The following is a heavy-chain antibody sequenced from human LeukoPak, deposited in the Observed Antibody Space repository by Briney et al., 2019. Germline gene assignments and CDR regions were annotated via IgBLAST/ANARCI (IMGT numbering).Heavy chain of an antibody. D-gene: IGHD2-2*01. J-gene: IGHJ6*03. V-gene: IGHV4-4*09. CDR3: ARQAIVVVPAADTLYYYYYYMDV. Sequence: SETLSLTCTVPGGSISSYYWSWIRQPPGKGLEWIGYIYTSGSTNYNPSLKSRATISVDTSKNQFSLKLSSVTAADTAVYYCARQAIVVVPAADTLYYYYYYMDVWGKGTTVTVSS. CDR1: GGSISSYY. CDR2: IYTSGST.